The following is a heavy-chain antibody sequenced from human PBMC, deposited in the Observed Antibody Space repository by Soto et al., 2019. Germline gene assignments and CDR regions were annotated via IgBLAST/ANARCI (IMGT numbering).Heavy chain of an antibody. Sequence: EVQRVESGGGLVKPGGSLRLSCAAYGFTFSSYSMNWVRQAPGKGLEWVSSISSSSSYIYYADSVKGRFTISRDNAKNSLYVQMNSLRAENTAVYYCAREGPYSRYVFEYWGQGPRVTLSS. D-gene: IGHD2-21*01. CDR2: ISSSSSYI. V-gene: IGHV3-21*01. CDR1: GFTFSSYS. J-gene: IGHJ4*02. CDR3: AREGPYSRYVFEY.